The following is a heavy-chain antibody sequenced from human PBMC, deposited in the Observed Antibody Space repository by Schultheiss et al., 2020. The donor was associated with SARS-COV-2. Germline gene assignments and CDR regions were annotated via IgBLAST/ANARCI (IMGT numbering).Heavy chain of an antibody. V-gene: IGHV3-33*01. J-gene: IGHJ4*02. CDR1: GFTFSSYG. Sequence: GESLKISCAASGFTFSSYGMHWVRQAPGKGLEWVAVIWYDGSNKYYADSVKGRFTISRDNSKNTLYLQMNSLRAEDTAVYYCARDYGDYVPDYWGQGTLVTVSS. CDR3: ARDYGDYVPDY. D-gene: IGHD4-17*01. CDR2: IWYDGSNK.